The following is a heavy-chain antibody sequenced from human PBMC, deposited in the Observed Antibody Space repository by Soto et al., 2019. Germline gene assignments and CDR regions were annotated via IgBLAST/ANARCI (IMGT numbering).Heavy chain of an antibody. CDR2: ISYDGSNK. D-gene: IGHD3-22*01. J-gene: IGHJ6*02. V-gene: IGHV3-30-3*01. Sequence: QVQLVESGGGVVQPGRSLRLSCAASGFTFSSYAMHWVRQAPGKGLEWVAVISYDGSNKYYADSVKGRFTISRDNSKNTLYLQMNSLRAEDTAVYYCARVPTHYYDSSGYYLNYYYGMDVWGQGTTVTVSS. CDR1: GFTFSSYA. CDR3: ARVPTHYYDSSGYYLNYYYGMDV.